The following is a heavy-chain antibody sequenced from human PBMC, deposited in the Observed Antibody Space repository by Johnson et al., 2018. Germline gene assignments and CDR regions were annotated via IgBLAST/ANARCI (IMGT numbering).Heavy chain of an antibody. CDR1: GFTFSSYS. J-gene: IGHJ3*02. D-gene: IGHD5-18*01. CDR3: AREMWMVSAFDI. CDR2: ISSSSSYI. Sequence: EVQLVESGGGLVKPGGSLRLSCAASGFTFSSYSMNWVRQAPGKGLEWVSSISSSSSYIYYADSVKGRFPISRDNAKNSLYLQMNSLRAEDTAVYYSAREMWMVSAFDIWGQGTMVTVSS. V-gene: IGHV3-21*04.